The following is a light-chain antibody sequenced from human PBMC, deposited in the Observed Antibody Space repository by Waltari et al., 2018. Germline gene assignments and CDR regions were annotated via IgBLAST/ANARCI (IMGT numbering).Light chain of an antibody. Sequence: IVLTQSPDTLSLSPGERATLSCRASQSVSSISLVWPQQKPGQAPRLVIYGTSNRATGFPDRFSGSGSGTDFTLPISRLEPEDFAMYYCQQYDGSVLTFGGGTKVEL. CDR1: QSVSSIS. CDR2: GTS. V-gene: IGKV3-20*01. CDR3: QQYDGSVLT. J-gene: IGKJ4*01.